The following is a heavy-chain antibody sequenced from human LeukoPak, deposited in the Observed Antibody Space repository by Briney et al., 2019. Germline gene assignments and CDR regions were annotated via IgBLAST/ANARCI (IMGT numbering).Heavy chain of an antibody. Sequence: SGPTLVNPTQTHTLTCTFPGFALTTPGVGVAWIRQPPGRSLQRLATNYWNTDKSYSPSLKSMLTITKDTSKNQVVLIMTNMDPVDTATYYCAHKGRGSGSYTMWGQGTLVTVSS. J-gene: IGHJ4*02. V-gene: IGHV2-5*01. CDR1: GFALTTPGVG. CDR2: NYWNTDK. D-gene: IGHD3-10*01. CDR3: AHKGRGSGSYTM.